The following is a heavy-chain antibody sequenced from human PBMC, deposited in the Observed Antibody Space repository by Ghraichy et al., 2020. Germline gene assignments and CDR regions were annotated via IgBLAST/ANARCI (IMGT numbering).Heavy chain of an antibody. V-gene: IGHV4-34*01. J-gene: IGHJ6*03. D-gene: IGHD3-10*01. Sequence: SETLSLTCAVYGGSFSGYYWSWIRQPPGKGLEWIGEINHSGSTNYNPSLKSRVTISVDTSKNQFSLKLSSVTAADTAVYYCARAKITMVRGVITPYYYYYMDVWGKGTTVTVSS. CDR3: ARAKITMVRGVITPYYYYYMDV. CDR1: GGSFSGYY. CDR2: INHSGST.